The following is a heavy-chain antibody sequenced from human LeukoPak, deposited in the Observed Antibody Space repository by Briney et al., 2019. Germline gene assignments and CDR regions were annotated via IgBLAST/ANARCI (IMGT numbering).Heavy chain of an antibody. J-gene: IGHJ4*02. Sequence: SETLSLTCTVSGGSISSYYWSWIRQPPGKGLEWVGQISYSGGTNYNPSLKSRVSISIDTSKNLFPLKLNSVTAADTAVYYCAAESERWLVRSWGQGTLVTVSS. D-gene: IGHD6-19*01. CDR3: AAESERWLVRS. V-gene: IGHV4-59*03. CDR2: ISYSGGT. CDR1: GGSISSYY.